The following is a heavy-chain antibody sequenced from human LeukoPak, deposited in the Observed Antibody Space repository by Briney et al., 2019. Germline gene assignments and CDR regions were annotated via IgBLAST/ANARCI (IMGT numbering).Heavy chain of an antibody. CDR2: MNPNSANT. J-gene: IGHJ4*02. D-gene: IGHD2-2*01. CDR1: GYTFSTYD. V-gene: IGHV1-8*03. Sequence: GASVKVSCKTSGYTFSTYDINWLRQAAGQGLEWMGWMNPNSANTGFAQKFQGRAAITRDTSTATAYLELSSLTSEVTAVYYCAIAIRYQLLSDYWGQGTLVTVSS. CDR3: AIAIRYQLLSDY.